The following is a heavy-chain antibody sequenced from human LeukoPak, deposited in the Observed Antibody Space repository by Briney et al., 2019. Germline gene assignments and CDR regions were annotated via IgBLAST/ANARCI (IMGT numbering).Heavy chain of an antibody. J-gene: IGHJ4*02. D-gene: IGHD3-3*01. Sequence: GRSLRLSCAASGLTFSSFAMSWVRQAARKGLEWVSAISGSGGSTYYADSVKGRFTIPRDNSKNTLYLQMNSLKAEDTAVYYCAKDFGLGGQGTLVTVSS. CDR1: GLTFSSFA. V-gene: IGHV3-23*01. CDR3: AKDFGL. CDR2: ISGSGGST.